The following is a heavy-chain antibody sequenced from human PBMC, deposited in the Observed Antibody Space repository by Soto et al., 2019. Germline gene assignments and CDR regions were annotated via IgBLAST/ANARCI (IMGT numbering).Heavy chain of an antibody. Sequence: PGGSLRLSCAASGFTVSSKYMSWVRQAPGKGLEWVSLIQSGGTTYYADSVKGRFTISRDTSENTLHLQMDSLRAEDTAVYYCAKCGLIAARSYYYYGMDVWGQGTTVTVSS. V-gene: IGHV3-66*01. J-gene: IGHJ6*02. CDR3: AKCGLIAARSYYYYGMDV. CDR1: GFTVSSKY. CDR2: IQSGGTT. D-gene: IGHD6-6*01.